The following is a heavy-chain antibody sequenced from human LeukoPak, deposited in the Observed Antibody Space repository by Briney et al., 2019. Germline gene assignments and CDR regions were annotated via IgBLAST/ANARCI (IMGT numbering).Heavy chain of an antibody. CDR1: GGSISSSNYY. CDR3: ARHYAYGSGTYVPSDY. CDR2: IYYGGSI. D-gene: IGHD3-10*01. V-gene: IGHV4-39*01. Sequence: SETLSLTCTVSGGSISSSNYYWGWVRQPPGKGLEWIGNIYYGGSIFYNPSLRSRITISVDTSKNQFSLKLRSVTAADTAVYYCARHYAYGSGTYVPSDYWGQGTLVTVSS. J-gene: IGHJ4*02.